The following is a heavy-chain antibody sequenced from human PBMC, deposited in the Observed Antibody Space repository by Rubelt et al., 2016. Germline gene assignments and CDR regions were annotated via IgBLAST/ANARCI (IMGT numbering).Heavy chain of an antibody. CDR2: IYYSGST. V-gene: IGHV4-39*01. J-gene: IGHJ4*02. Sequence: QLQLQESGPGLVKPSETLSLTCTVSGGSISSSSYYWGWIRQPPGKGLEWIGSIYYSGSTYYNPSLKSRVTISVDTSKHQCSRKLSSVTAADTAVYYCASIYGDGGGYWGQGTLVTVSS. CDR1: GGSISSSSYY. D-gene: IGHD4-17*01. CDR3: ASIYGDGGGY.